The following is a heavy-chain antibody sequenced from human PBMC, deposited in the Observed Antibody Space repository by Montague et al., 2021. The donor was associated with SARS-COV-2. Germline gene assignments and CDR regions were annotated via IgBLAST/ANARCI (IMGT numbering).Heavy chain of an antibody. Sequence: SETLSLTCNVSGGSICNSYFYWGWIRQPPGKGLEWIGNIYYSGTTHYNASLKSRVTISVDTSKNQFSLKLNSVTAADTAVYYCARRMNSGSYFDSWGKGT. D-gene: IGHD1-26*01. J-gene: IGHJ4*02. CDR1: GGSICNSYFY. V-gene: IGHV4-39*01. CDR3: ARRMNSGSYFDS. CDR2: IYYSGTT.